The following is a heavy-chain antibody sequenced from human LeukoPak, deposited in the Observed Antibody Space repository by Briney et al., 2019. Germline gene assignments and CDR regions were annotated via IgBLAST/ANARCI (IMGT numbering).Heavy chain of an antibody. CDR1: GGSISSYY. CDR2: IYYSGST. CDR3: ARGAYYDFWSGPNDY. D-gene: IGHD3-3*01. J-gene: IGHJ4*02. V-gene: IGHV4-59*12. Sequence: SETLSLTCTVSGGSISSYYWSWIRQPPGKGLEWIGYIYYSGSTNYNPSLKSRVTISVDTSKNQFSLKLSSVTAADTAVYYCARGAYYDFWSGPNDYWGQGTLVTVSS.